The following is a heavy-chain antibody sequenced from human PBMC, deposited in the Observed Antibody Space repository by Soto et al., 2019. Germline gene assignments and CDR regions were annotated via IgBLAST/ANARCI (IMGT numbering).Heavy chain of an antibody. CDR3: ARGIEYGSGNYYHSWDS. CDR2: INSDGSST. Sequence: EVQLVKSGGGLVQPGGSLRLSCAVSGFTFSGHWMHWVRQAPGKGLVWVSRINSDGSSTNYADSVKGRFTISRDNAKNTLYLQMNSLRAEDTAVYYCARGIEYGSGNYYHSWDSWGQGTLVTVSS. CDR1: GFTFSGHW. D-gene: IGHD3-10*01. V-gene: IGHV3-74*01. J-gene: IGHJ4*02.